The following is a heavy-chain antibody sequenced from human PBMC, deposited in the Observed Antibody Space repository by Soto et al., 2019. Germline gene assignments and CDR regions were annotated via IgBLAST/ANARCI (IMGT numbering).Heavy chain of an antibody. D-gene: IGHD1-1*01. CDR2: ISSSSRSI. J-gene: IGHJ6*02. V-gene: IGHV3-48*02. CDR1: GFSVIGYS. CDR3: TRSDDMDV. Sequence: GGSLRLSCAASGFSVIGYSLNWVRQAPGKGLEWVSNISSSSRSIFYTDSVKGRFTISRDNARNSLYLQMDSLRDEDTAGYYCTRSDDMDVWGQGTTVTVSS.